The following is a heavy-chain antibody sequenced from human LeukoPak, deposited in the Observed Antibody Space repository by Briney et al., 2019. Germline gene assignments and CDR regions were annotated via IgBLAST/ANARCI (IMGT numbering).Heavy chain of an antibody. CDR3: AGETGNYLGH. Sequence: GGSLRLSCAASGFTVSSNYMTWVRQAPGKGLEWVSLIYSGGTTYHADSVKGRFTISRDNSKNTLYLQMNSLRAEDTAVYYCAGETGNYLGHWGQGTLITVSS. CDR1: GFTVSSNY. CDR2: IYSGGTT. D-gene: IGHD7-27*01. J-gene: IGHJ4*02. V-gene: IGHV3-53*01.